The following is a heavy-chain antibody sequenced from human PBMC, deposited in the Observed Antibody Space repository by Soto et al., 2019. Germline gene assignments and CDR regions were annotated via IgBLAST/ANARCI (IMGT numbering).Heavy chain of an antibody. CDR2: ISAYNGNT. D-gene: IGHD5-18*01. Sequence: QVQLVQSGAEVKKPGASVKVSCKASGYTFTSYGISWVRQAPGQGLEWMGWISAYNGNTNYAQKLQGRDTMTTDTSTSTAYMEPRSLRSDDTAVYYCARVKYSPPYYYCYGMDVWGQGTTVTVSS. CDR1: GYTFTSYG. V-gene: IGHV1-18*01. J-gene: IGHJ6*02. CDR3: ARVKYSPPYYYCYGMDV.